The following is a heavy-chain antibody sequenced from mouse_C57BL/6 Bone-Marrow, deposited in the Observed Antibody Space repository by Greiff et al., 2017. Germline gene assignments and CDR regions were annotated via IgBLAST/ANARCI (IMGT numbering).Heavy chain of an antibody. D-gene: IGHD1-1*01. CDR2: IYPGNSDT. CDR1: GYTFTSYW. Sequence: VQLQQSGTVLARPGASVKMSCKTSGYTFTSYWMHWVKQRPGQGLEWIGAIYPGNSDTSYNQKFKGKAKMTAVTSASTAYMELSSLTNEDSAVYYCTEDCYGSSPAWFAYWGQGTLVTVSA. J-gene: IGHJ3*01. V-gene: IGHV1-5*01. CDR3: TEDCYGSSPAWFAY.